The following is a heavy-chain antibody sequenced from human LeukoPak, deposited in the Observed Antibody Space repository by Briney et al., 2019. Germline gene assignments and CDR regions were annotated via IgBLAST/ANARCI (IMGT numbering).Heavy chain of an antibody. CDR1: GFTFSDYY. V-gene: IGHV3-7*01. D-gene: IGHD5-18*01. CDR2: IKQDGSEK. Sequence: GGSLRLSCAVSGFTFSDYYMTWIRQAPGKGLEWVANIKQDGSEKYYVDSVKGRFTISRDNAKNSLYLQMNSLRAEDTAVYYCARDTGGGYSCYDCWGQGTLVTVSS. J-gene: IGHJ4*02. CDR3: ARDTGGGYSCYDC.